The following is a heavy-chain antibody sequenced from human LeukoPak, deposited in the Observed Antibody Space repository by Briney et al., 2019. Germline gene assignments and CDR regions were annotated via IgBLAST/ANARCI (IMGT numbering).Heavy chain of an antibody. CDR3: ARGLIFDDGPRTEIRQ. Sequence: SETLSLTCSVSGDSISDYYWEWLRPPPGKGLEWIGYSGSTKYDPSLKRRVSISVDTSKNQFSLKLSSVTAADTAVYYCARGLIFDDGPRTEIRQWGQGTLVAVSS. J-gene: IGHJ4*02. CDR1: GDSISDYY. V-gene: IGHV4-59*12. CDR2: SGST. D-gene: IGHD3-16*01.